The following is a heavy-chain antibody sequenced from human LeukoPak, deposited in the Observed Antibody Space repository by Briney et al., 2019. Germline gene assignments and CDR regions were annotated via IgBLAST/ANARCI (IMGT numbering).Heavy chain of an antibody. D-gene: IGHD6-19*01. CDR2: IWYDGSNK. CDR3: ARDQQWLVDWYFDL. CDR1: RFTFSSYG. J-gene: IGHJ2*01. V-gene: IGHV3-33*01. Sequence: GGSLRLSCAASRFTFSSYGMHWVRQAPGKGLEWAAVIWYDGSNKYYADSVKGRFTISRDNSKNTLYLQMNSLRAEDTAVYYCARDQQWLVDWYFDLWGRGTLVTVSS.